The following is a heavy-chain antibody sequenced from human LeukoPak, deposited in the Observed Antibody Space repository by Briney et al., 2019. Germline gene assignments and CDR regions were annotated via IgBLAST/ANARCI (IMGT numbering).Heavy chain of an antibody. CDR3: ARVGSGYDYCLDY. D-gene: IGHD5-12*01. V-gene: IGHV3-48*03. J-gene: IGHJ4*02. Sequence: PGGSLRLSCAASGFTFSSYEMNWVRQAPGKGLEWVSYISSSGSTIYYADSVKGRFTISRDNAKNSLYLQMNSLRAEDTAVYYCARVGSGYDYCLDYWGQGTLVTVSS. CDR2: ISSSGSTI. CDR1: GFTFSSYE.